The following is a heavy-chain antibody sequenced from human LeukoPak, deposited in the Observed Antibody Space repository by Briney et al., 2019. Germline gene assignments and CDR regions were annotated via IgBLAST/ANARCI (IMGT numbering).Heavy chain of an antibody. CDR3: ARERWELVPGWFDP. CDR1: GGSISSGSYY. Sequence: SETLSLTCTVSGGSISSGSYYWSWIRQPAGKGLEWIGRIYTSGSTNYNPSLKSRVTISVDTSKNQFSLKLSSVTAADTAVYYCARERWELVPGWFDPWGQGTLVTVSS. CDR2: IYTSGST. V-gene: IGHV4-61*02. D-gene: IGHD1-26*01. J-gene: IGHJ5*02.